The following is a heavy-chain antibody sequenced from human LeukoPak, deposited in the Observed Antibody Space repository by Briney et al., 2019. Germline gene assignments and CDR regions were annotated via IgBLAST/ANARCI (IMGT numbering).Heavy chain of an antibody. Sequence: SDTLPLTCAVSGYSISSSNCWGWIRQSPGKGLEWIGYIYYSGSTYYNPSLKSRVTMSVDTSKNQFSMRLNSVTAVDTAVCYCARMLSSGWTGGAFSIWGQGTMVIVSS. CDR1: GYSISSSNC. CDR2: IYYSGST. V-gene: IGHV4-28*01. D-gene: IGHD6-19*01. J-gene: IGHJ3*02. CDR3: ARMLSSGWTGGAFSI.